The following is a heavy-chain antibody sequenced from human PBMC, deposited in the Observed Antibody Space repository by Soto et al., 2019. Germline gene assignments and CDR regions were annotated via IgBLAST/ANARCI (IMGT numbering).Heavy chain of an antibody. CDR1: EFTFSSYS. V-gene: IGHV3-48*01. CDR2: ISSSSSAI. Sequence: GGSLRLSCAASEFTFSSYSMNWVRQAPGKGLEWVSYISSSSSAIYYTDSVKGRFTISRDNAKNSLYLQMNSLRAEDTAVYYCARDLRGSSGNYGPAYWGQGTLVTVSS. CDR3: ARDLRGSSGNYGPAY. D-gene: IGHD1-26*01. J-gene: IGHJ4*02.